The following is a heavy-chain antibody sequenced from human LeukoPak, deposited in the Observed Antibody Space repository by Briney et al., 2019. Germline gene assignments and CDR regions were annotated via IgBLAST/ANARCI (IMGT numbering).Heavy chain of an antibody. CDR3: ARGFLHFDY. J-gene: IGHJ4*02. CDR1: GFTFSSYG. V-gene: IGHV4-34*01. CDR2: INHSGST. Sequence: GSLRLSCAASGFTFSSYGMHWIRQPPGKGLEWIGEINHSGSTNYNPSLKSRVTISVDTSKNQFSLKLSSVTAADTAVYYCARGFLHFDYWGQGTLVTVSS.